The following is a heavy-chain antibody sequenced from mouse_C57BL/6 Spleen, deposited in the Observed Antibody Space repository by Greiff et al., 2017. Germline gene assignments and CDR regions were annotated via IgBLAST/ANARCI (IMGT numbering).Heavy chain of an antibody. Sequence: EVKLMESGGGLVKPGGSLKLSCAASGFTFSSYAMSWVRQTPEKRLEWVATISDGGSYTYYPDNVKGRFTISRDNAKNNLYLQMSHLKSEDTAMYYCARDPPYYYGSSPNWYFDVWGTGTTVTVSS. CDR3: ARDPPYYYGSSPNWYFDV. V-gene: IGHV5-4*01. CDR1: GFTFSSYA. D-gene: IGHD1-1*01. J-gene: IGHJ1*03. CDR2: ISDGGSYT.